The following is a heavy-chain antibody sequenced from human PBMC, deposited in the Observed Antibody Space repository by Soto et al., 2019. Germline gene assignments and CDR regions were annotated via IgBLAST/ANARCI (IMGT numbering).Heavy chain of an antibody. Sequence: ASVKVSCKVSGYTLTELSMHWVRQAPGKGLEWMGGFDPEDGETIYAQKFQGRVTMTEDTSTDTAYMELSSLRSEDTAVYYCASHYDFWSGYYSTSSQNWFDPWGQGTLVTV. J-gene: IGHJ5*02. D-gene: IGHD3-3*01. CDR1: GYTLTELS. CDR2: FDPEDGET. V-gene: IGHV1-24*01. CDR3: ASHYDFWSGYYSTSSQNWFDP.